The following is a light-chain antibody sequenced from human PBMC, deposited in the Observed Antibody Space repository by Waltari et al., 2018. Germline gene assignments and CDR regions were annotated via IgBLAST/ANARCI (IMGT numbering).Light chain of an antibody. J-gene: IGKJ2*01. CDR1: QSILFTSNNKNY. Sequence: DIMMTQSPDSLAVSLGERATINCKSSQSILFTSNNKNYLAWYQQRPGQPPKLLIYWASTRESGVPDRFSGSGSGTDFTLTISSLQTEDVVVYYCQQYYSTPYTFGQGTKLEI. CDR2: WAS. V-gene: IGKV4-1*01. CDR3: QQYYSTPYT.